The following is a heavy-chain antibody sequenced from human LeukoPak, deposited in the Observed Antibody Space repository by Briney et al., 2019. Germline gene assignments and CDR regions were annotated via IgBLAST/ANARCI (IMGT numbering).Heavy chain of an antibody. CDR3: ARVKIAAVDDAFDI. D-gene: IGHD6-13*01. CDR1: GGSISSSNW. V-gene: IGHV4-4*02. Sequence: SETLSLTCTVSGGSISSSNWWSWVRQPPGKGLEWIGEIYHSGSTNYNPSLKSRVTISVDKSKNQFSLKLSSVTAADTAVFYCARVKIAAVDDAFDIWGQGTMVTVSS. J-gene: IGHJ3*02. CDR2: IYHSGST.